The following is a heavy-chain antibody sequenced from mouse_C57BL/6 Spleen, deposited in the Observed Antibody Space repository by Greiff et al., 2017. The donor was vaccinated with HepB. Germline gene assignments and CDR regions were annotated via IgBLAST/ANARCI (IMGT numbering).Heavy chain of an antibody. CDR3: ASPQLTGDYAMDY. D-gene: IGHD4-1*01. V-gene: IGHV7-3*01. J-gene: IGHJ4*01. Sequence: EVQVVESGGGLVQPGGSLSLSCAASGFTFTDYYMSWVRQPPGKALEWLGFIRNKANGYTTEYSASVKGRFTISRDNSQSILYLQMNALRAEDSATYYCASPQLTGDYAMDYWGQGTSVTVSS. CDR2: IRNKANGYTT. CDR1: GFTFTDYY.